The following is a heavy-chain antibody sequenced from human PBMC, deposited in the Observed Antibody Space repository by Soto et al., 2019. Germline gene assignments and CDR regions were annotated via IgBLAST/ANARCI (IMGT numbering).Heavy chain of an antibody. J-gene: IGHJ4*02. D-gene: IGHD2-21*01. CDR2: ISNDGSNK. V-gene: IGHV3-30-3*01. CDR1: GFIFSNYA. CDR3: ARAVSVISLIDY. Sequence: QVQLVESGEGVVQPGRSLRLSCAASGFIFSNYAMHWVRQAPGKGLEWVAVISNDGSNKYHADFVKGRFTISRDNSKNTLYLQMNSLRAEDTAVYYCARAVSVISLIDYWGQGTLVTVAS.